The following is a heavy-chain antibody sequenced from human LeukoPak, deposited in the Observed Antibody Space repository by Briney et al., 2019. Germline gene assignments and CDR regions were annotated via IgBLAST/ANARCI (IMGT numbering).Heavy chain of an antibody. CDR3: ARDRGGSYSAIDY. V-gene: IGHV3-7*01. CDR1: GITFSNSW. CDR2: IKEDGSEK. Sequence: GGSLRLSCAASGITFSNSWMCWVRQAPGKGLEWVANIKEDGSEKYYVNSVKGRFTISRDNAKNSLYLQMNSLRAEDTAVYYCARDRGGSYSAIDYWGQGTLVTVSS. D-gene: IGHD1-26*01. J-gene: IGHJ4*02.